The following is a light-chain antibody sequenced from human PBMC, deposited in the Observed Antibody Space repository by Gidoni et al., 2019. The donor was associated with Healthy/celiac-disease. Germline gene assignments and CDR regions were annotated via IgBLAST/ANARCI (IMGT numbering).Light chain of an antibody. CDR1: QSISSW. J-gene: IGKJ1*01. V-gene: IGKV1-5*01. Sequence: IQMTQSPSTLSASVGDRVTITCRASQSISSWLAWYPQKPGKAPKLLIHDASSLESGVPARFSGSGSGTEFTLTISSLQPEDFATYYCQQYNSFWTFGQGTKVEIK. CDR3: QQYNSFWT. CDR2: DAS.